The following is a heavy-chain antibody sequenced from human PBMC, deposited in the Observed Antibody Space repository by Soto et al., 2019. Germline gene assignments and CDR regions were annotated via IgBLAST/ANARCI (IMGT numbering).Heavy chain of an antibody. J-gene: IGHJ6*02. CDR2: IYYSGST. V-gene: IGHV4-31*03. Sequence: QVQLQESGPGLVKPSQTLSLTCTVSGGSISSGGYYWSWIRQHPGKGLEWIGYIYYSGSTYYNPSLMIRVTISVDTSKNQFSLKLSSVTAADTAVYYCAGDGYYYYYGMDVWGQWTTVTVSS. CDR1: GGSISSGGYY. CDR3: AGDGYYYYYGMDV.